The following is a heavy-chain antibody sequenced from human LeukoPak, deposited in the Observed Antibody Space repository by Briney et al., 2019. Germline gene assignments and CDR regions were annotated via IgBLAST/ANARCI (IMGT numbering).Heavy chain of an antibody. V-gene: IGHV3-23*01. Sequence: GGSLRLSCAASGFTFSTYAMGWVRQPPGKGLEWVSTISGSGDKTYYADSVKGRSTISRDNSKNTVYLQTNSLRAEDTAVYFCAKDLSPFGSSGYSGFFQHWGQGTLVTVSS. D-gene: IGHD3-22*01. J-gene: IGHJ1*01. CDR3: AKDLSPFGSSGYSGFFQH. CDR1: GFTFSTYA. CDR2: ISGSGDKT.